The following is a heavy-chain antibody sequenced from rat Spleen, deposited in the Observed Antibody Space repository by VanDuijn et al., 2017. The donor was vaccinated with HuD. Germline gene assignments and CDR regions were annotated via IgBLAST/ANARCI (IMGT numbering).Heavy chain of an antibody. J-gene: IGHJ4*01. CDR3: ATDGYYDGTYYNVYVMDA. CDR2: ISTGGDNT. V-gene: IGHV5-27*01. CDR1: GFTFSNYG. Sequence: EVQLVESGGGLVQPGRSLKLSCAASGFTFSNYGMAWVRQAPTKGLEWVAYISTGGDNTYYRDSVKGRFTISRDNAKSTLYLQMDSLRSEDTATYYCATDGYYDGTYYNVYVMDAWGQGASVTVSS. D-gene: IGHD1-12*02.